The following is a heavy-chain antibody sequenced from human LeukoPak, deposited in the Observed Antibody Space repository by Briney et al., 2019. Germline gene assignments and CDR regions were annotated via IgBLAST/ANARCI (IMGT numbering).Heavy chain of an antibody. CDR2: IYYSGST. Sequence: SETLSLTWTVSGGSISSSSYYWGWIRQPPGKGLEWIGSIYYSGSTYYNPSLKSRVTISVDTSKNQFSLKLSSVTAADTAVYYCARHAYIAARPGYWGQGTLVTVSS. CDR3: ARHAYIAARPGY. V-gene: IGHV4-39*01. J-gene: IGHJ4*02. D-gene: IGHD6-6*01. CDR1: GGSISSSSYY.